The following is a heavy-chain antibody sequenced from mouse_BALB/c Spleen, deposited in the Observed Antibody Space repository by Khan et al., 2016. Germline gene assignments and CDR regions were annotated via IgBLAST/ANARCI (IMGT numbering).Heavy chain of an antibody. D-gene: IGHD2-4*01. CDR1: GYSITSDYA. CDR3: ARYDYDRGYFDY. V-gene: IGHV3-2*02. J-gene: IGHJ2*01. CDR2: ISYSGST. Sequence: EVQLQESGPGLVKPSQSLSLTCTVTGYSITSDYAWNWIRQFPGNKLEWMGNISYSGSTSYTPSLKSRISITRDTSKNQFFLQLNSVATEDTATYYCARYDYDRGYFDYWGQGTTLTVSS.